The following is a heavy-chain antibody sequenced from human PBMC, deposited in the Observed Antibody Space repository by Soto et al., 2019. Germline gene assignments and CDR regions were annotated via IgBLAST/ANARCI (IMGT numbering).Heavy chain of an antibody. V-gene: IGHV3-30-3*01. CDR1: GFTFSSHA. J-gene: IGHJ4*02. D-gene: IGHD6-6*01. Sequence: GGSLRLSCAASGFTFSSHAMHWVRQAPGKGLEWVAIISYDGSNIYYADSVKGRFTISRDNSKNTLYLQMNSLRAEDTAVYYCAREKYSNIYFDYWGQGTLVTVSS. CDR2: ISYDGSNI. CDR3: AREKYSNIYFDY.